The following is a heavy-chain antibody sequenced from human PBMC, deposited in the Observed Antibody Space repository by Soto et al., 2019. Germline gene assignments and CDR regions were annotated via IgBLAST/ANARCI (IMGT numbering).Heavy chain of an antibody. CDR2: INPSGGST. CDR3: AREREGYTAMVQRETYFDY. D-gene: IGHD5-18*01. V-gene: IGHV1-46*01. Sequence: ASVKVSCKASGYTFTSYYMHWVRQAPGQGLEWMGIINPSGGSTSYAQKFQGRVTMTRDTSTSTVYMELSSLRSEDTAVYYCAREREGYTAMVQRETYFDYWGQGTLVTVSS. CDR1: GYTFTSYY. J-gene: IGHJ4*02.